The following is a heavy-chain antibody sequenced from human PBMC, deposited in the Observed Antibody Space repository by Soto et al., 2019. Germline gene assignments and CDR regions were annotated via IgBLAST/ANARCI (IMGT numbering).Heavy chain of an antibody. Sequence: GASVTVSCKASGGTFSSYAISWVRQAPGQGLEWMGGIIPIFGTANYAQKFQGRVTITAEESTRTAYMELSRLRREDTAVYYRARGECSGGSCAGYYVFGMDVWGQGTTFT. CDR2: IIPIFGTA. D-gene: IGHD2-15*01. CDR3: ARGECSGGSCAGYYVFGMDV. CDR1: GGTFSSYA. J-gene: IGHJ6*02. V-gene: IGHV1-69*13.